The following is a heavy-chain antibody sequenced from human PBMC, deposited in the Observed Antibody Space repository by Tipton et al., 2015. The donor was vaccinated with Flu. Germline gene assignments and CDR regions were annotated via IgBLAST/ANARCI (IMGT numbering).Heavy chain of an antibody. J-gene: IGHJ4*02. CDR3: SRGLATFGPSTPFDH. Sequence: LRLSCSVSGDSMNTDDFSWSWVRQPPGKALEWIGYIYYNGNTFYNPSFRSRVSMSIDRSKTEFSLKLKSVTAADTAVYFCSRGLATFGPSTPFDHWGQGALVTVSS. CDR1: GDSMNTDDFS. D-gene: IGHD3-16*01. V-gene: IGHV4-30-2*01. CDR2: IYYNGNT.